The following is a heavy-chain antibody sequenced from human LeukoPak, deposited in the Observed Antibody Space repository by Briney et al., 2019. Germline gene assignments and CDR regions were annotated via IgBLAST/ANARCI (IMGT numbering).Heavy chain of an antibody. D-gene: IGHD6-19*01. CDR2: ISTSSSYI. CDR3: ATGYSSGWYFYFQH. Sequence: GGSLRLSCAASGFTFNRYNMNWVRRAPGKGLEWVSSISTSSSYIYYADSVRGRFTISRDNAKNSLYLQMNSLRAEDTAVYYCATGYSSGWYFYFQHWGQGSLVSVSS. V-gene: IGHV3-21*01. J-gene: IGHJ1*01. CDR1: GFTFNRYN.